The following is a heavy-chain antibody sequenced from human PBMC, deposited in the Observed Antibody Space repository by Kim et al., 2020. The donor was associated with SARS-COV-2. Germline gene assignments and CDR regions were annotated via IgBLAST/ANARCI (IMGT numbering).Heavy chain of an antibody. CDR3: ARGSFQQGFDP. Sequence: GGSLRLSCEASGFTFSSYWMNWVRQGPGKGWFWSSGIKVVASDTHYADFVKGGFTISRDNAKNTLHLQLNSLGVEDTATYYCARGSFQQGFDPWGQGTLVTVSS. D-gene: IGHD6-13*01. CDR2: IKVVASDT. V-gene: IGHV3-74*01. CDR1: GFTFSSYW. J-gene: IGHJ5*02.